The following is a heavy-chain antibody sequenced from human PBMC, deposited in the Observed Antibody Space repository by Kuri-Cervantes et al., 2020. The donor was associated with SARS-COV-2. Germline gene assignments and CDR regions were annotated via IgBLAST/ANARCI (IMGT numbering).Heavy chain of an antibody. Sequence: GGSLRLSCAASGFTFSDYYMSWIRQAPGKGLEWVSYISSSGSTIYYADSVKGRFTISRDNAKNSLYLQMNSLKADDTAVYFCCTTRGGETHYFYYYGLDVWGQGTTVTVSS. CDR1: GFTFSDYY. V-gene: IGHV3-11*01. D-gene: IGHD2-8*01. CDR2: ISSSGSTI. J-gene: IGHJ6*02. CDR3: CTTRGGETHYFYYYGLDV.